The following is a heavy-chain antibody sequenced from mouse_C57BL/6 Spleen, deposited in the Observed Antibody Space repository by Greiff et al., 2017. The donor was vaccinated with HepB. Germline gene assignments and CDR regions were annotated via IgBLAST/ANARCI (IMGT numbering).Heavy chain of an antibody. CDR2: IDPSGSYP. V-gene: IGHV1-50*01. J-gene: IGHJ2*01. CDR3: ARWGSRADE. Sequence: QVQLQQPGAELVKPGASVKLSCKASGYTFTSYWMQWVNQRPGQGLEWLGEIDPSGSYPNYNQKFKGKATLTVDTSSSTAYMQLSSLTSEDSAVYYCARWGSRADEWGQGTTLTVSS. CDR1: GYTFTSYW. D-gene: IGHD1-1*01.